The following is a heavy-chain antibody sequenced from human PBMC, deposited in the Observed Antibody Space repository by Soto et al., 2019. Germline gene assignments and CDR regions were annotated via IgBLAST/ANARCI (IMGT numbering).Heavy chain of an antibody. CDR3: ARDMIGYYDSSGIIDY. J-gene: IGHJ4*02. V-gene: IGHV3-48*03. D-gene: IGHD3-22*01. CDR1: GFTFSSYE. Sequence: WGSLRLSCAASGFTFSSYEMNWVRQAPGKGLEWVSYISSSGSTIYYADSVKGRFTISRDNAKNSLYLQMSSLRAEDTAVYYCARDMIGYYDSSGIIDYWGQGTLVTVSS. CDR2: ISSSGSTI.